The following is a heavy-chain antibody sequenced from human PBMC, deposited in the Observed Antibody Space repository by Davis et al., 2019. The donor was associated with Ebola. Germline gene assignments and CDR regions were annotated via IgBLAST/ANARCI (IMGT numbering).Heavy chain of an antibody. CDR2: INPNSGGT. V-gene: IGHV1-2*02. D-gene: IGHD2-8*02. CDR1: GYTFTGYY. J-gene: IGHJ6*02. CDR3: ARDSGYCTGGVCYSPYYYGMDV. Sequence: ASVKVSCKASGYTFTGYYMHWVRQAPGQGLEWMGWINPNSGGTNYAQKLQGRVTMTTDTSTSTAYMELRSLRSDDTAVYYCARDSGYCTGGVCYSPYYYGMDVWGQGTTVTVSS.